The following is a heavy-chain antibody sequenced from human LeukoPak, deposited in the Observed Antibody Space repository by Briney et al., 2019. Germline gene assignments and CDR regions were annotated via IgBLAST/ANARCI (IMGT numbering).Heavy chain of an antibody. V-gene: IGHV3-30*04. Sequence: GGSLRLSCAPSGFTFSSYYIQWVRHAPNKGLEWVAVISYDGSNKYYADSVKGRFTISRDNSNNTLYLQTNSLRAEDKAVYYCARDAYSSSWLDYWGKGVLVTASS. CDR1: GFTFSSYY. J-gene: IGHJ4*02. CDR3: ARDAYSSSWLDY. D-gene: IGHD6-13*01. CDR2: ISYDGSNK.